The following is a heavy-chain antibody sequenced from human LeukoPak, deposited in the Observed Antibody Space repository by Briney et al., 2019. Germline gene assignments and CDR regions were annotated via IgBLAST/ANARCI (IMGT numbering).Heavy chain of an antibody. CDR1: GFTFNNAW. Sequence: GGSLRLSCAASGFTFNNAWMTWVRQAPGKGLEWVGFIRSKGYGGTPEYAASVKDRFTISRDDSKSIAYLQMNSLKTEDTAVYYCTKDQTPYNWGQGTLVTVSS. CDR3: TKDQTPYN. CDR2: IRSKGYGGTP. V-gene: IGHV3-49*04. D-gene: IGHD2-15*01. J-gene: IGHJ4*02.